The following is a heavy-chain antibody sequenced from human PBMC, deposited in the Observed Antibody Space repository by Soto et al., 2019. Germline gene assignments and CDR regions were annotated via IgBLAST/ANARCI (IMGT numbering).Heavy chain of an antibody. J-gene: IGHJ6*02. Sequence: QVQLVQSGAEVKKPGSSVTVSCKASGGTFNSFGISWVRQAPGQGLEWMGGITPIFGIANYAETLQGRATITADESTSTAYMELSGLRSEDTAVYYCARDRGYFDSGGHWHHYHGMDVWGQGTTVTVSS. CDR3: ARDRGYFDSGGHWHHYHGMDV. D-gene: IGHD3-9*01. CDR1: GGTFNSFG. CDR2: ITPIFGIA. V-gene: IGHV1-69*01.